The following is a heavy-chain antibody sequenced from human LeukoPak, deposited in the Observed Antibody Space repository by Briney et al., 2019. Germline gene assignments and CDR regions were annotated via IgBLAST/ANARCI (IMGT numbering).Heavy chain of an antibody. D-gene: IGHD4-23*01. V-gene: IGHV4-34*01. CDR3: ARGGGGNIYYYYYYGMDV. J-gene: IGHJ6*02. Sequence: SETLSLTCAVYGGSFSGYYWSWIRQPPGKGLEWIGEINHSGSTNYNPSLKSRVTISLDTSNNQFSLTLSSVTAADTAVYYCARGGGGNIYYYYYYGMDVWGQGTTVTVSS. CDR2: INHSGST. CDR1: GGSFSGYY.